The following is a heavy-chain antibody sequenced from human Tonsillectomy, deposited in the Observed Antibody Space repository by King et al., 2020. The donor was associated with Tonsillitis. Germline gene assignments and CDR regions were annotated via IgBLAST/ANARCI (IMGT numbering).Heavy chain of an antibody. CDR1: GFIFSSYT. D-gene: IGHD1-26*01. CDR3: ARNEGYSGSYFGSPDAFDI. V-gene: IGHV3-21*01. J-gene: IGHJ3*02. Sequence: VQLVESGGGLVKPGGSLRLSCAVSGFIFSSYTMNWVRQAPGKGLEWVSSISSSSSYIYYAYSVKGRFTISRDNAKNSLYLQMNSLRAEDTAVYYCARNEGYSGSYFGSPDAFDIWGQGTRVTVSS. CDR2: ISSSSSYI.